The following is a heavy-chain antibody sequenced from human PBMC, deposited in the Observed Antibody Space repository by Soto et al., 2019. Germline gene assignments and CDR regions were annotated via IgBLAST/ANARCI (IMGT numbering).Heavy chain of an antibody. CDR3: ARGGAYYDILTGYYP. J-gene: IGHJ5*02. Sequence: ASVKVSCKASGYTFTSYDINWVRQATGQGLEWMGWMNPNSGNTGYAQKFQGRVTMTRNTSISTAYMELSSLRSEDTAVYYCARGGAYYDILTGYYPWGQGTLVTVSS. V-gene: IGHV1-8*01. CDR2: MNPNSGNT. D-gene: IGHD3-9*01. CDR1: GYTFTSYD.